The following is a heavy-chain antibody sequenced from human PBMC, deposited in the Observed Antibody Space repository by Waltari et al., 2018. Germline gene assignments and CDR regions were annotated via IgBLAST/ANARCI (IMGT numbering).Heavy chain of an antibody. CDR2: IYDSGST. V-gene: IGHV4-59*01. CDR3: ARGSSPRVLHFDY. Sequence: QVQLQESGPGLVKPSETLSLTCTVSGGSISSYYLRWIRQPPGKGLEWIGYIYDSGSTNYHPSLNSRGTISVETSKNQFSLKLSSGTAADTAVYYCARGSSPRVLHFDYWGQGTLVTVSS. J-gene: IGHJ4*02. D-gene: IGHD1-26*01. CDR1: GGSISSYY.